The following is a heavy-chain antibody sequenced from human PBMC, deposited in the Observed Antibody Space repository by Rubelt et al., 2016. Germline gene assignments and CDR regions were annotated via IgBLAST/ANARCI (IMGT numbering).Heavy chain of an antibody. CDR3: AREQQLVGGWFDP. CDR1: GGTFSSYA. CDR2: IIPIFGTA. Sequence: QVQLVQSGAEVKKPGSSVKVSCKASGGTFSSYAISWVRQAPGQGLEWMGGIIPIFGTANDAKKFQGRVTIAADESTSTAYMELSSLRSEDTAVYYCAREQQLVGGWFDPWGQGTLVTVSS. J-gene: IGHJ5*02. V-gene: IGHV1-69*01. D-gene: IGHD6-13*01.